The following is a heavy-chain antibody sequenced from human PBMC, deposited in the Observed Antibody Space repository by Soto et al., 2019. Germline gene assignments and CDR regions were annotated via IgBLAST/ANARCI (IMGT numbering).Heavy chain of an antibody. Sequence: SVKVSCKASGGTFSSYTISWVRQAPGQGLEWMGRIIPILGIANYAQKFQGRVTITADKSTSTAYMELSSLRSEDTAVYYCARDFWGGSFGYWGQGTLVTVSS. D-gene: IGHD3-3*01. CDR2: IIPILGIA. V-gene: IGHV1-69*04. J-gene: IGHJ4*02. CDR1: GGTFSSYT. CDR3: ARDFWGGSFGY.